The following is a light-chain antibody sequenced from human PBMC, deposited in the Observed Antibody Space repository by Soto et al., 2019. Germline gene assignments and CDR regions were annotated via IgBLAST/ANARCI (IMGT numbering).Light chain of an antibody. CDR3: SSYADSISVL. J-gene: IGLJ3*02. CDR1: SSDVGAYNY. Sequence: QSALTQPPSASGSPGQSVTISCTGTSSDVGAYNYVSWYQQHPGKAPKLMIYEVTKRPSGVPDPFSGSKSGNTASLTVSGLQAEDEADYYCSSYADSISVLFGGGTKLTVL. V-gene: IGLV2-8*01. CDR2: EVT.